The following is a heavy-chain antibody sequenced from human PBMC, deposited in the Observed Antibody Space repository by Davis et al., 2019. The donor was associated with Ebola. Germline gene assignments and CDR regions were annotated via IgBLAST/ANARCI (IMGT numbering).Heavy chain of an antibody. D-gene: IGHD5-18*01. V-gene: IGHV1-8*01. CDR2: MNPNSGNT. J-gene: IGHJ6*02. CDR1: GYTFTSYD. Sequence: AASVKASCKASGYTFTSYDINWVRQATGQGLEWLGWMNPNSGNTGYTQKFQGRVTMTRDTSISTAYMELSRLRSDDTAVYYCARSWGYSYGYYYYYGMDVWGQGTTVTVSS. CDR3: ARSWGYSYGYYYYYGMDV.